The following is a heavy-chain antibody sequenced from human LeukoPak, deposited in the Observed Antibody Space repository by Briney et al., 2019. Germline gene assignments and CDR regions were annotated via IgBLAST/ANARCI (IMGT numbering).Heavy chain of an antibody. V-gene: IGHV4-4*02. CDR1: GGSISSSNW. CDR2: IYHSGST. J-gene: IGHJ6*02. CDR3: ARVAADYYYYGMDV. D-gene: IGHD6-19*01. Sequence: TGTLSLTCAVSGGSISSSNWWSWVRPPPGKGLGWIGEIYHSGSTNYNPSLKSRVTISVDKSKNQFSLKLSSVTAADTAVYYCARVAADYYYYGMDVWGQGTTVTVSS.